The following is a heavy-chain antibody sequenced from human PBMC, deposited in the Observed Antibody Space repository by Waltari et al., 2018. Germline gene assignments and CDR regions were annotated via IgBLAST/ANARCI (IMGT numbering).Heavy chain of an antibody. V-gene: IGHV3-7*01. Sequence: EVRLVESGGGLVQPGGSLSLSGACSLVPVRNYWLSWVRQAPGKGLEWVANIKQDGAEKNYVDSVKGRFTISRDNAKESLYLQMNSLRADDTAVYFCAREATDYFYGLDLWGQGTTVTVSS. CDR1: LVPVRNYW. CDR3: AREATDYFYGLDL. CDR2: IKQDGAEK. J-gene: IGHJ6*02.